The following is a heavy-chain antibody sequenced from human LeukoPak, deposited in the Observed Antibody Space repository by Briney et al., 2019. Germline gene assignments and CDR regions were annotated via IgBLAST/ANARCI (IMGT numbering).Heavy chain of an antibody. D-gene: IGHD2-15*01. Sequence: AGESLRLSCAASGFTFSSYGMHWVRQAPGKGLEWVAVIWYDGSNKYYADSVKGRFTISRDNSKNTLYLQMNSLRAEDTAVYYCARGVVVAATDWFDPWGQGTLVTVSS. V-gene: IGHV3-33*01. CDR3: ARGVVVAATDWFDP. CDR1: GFTFSSYG. CDR2: IWYDGSNK. J-gene: IGHJ5*02.